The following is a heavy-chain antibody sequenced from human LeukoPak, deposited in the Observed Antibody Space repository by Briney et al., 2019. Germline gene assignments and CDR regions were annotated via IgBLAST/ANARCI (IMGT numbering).Heavy chain of an antibody. V-gene: IGHV3-48*02. CDR3: TRDPGGTYSSACDY. D-gene: IGHD3-22*01. CDR1: GFTFSTYS. Sequence: GESLRLSCAASGFTFSTYSMNWVRQAPGKGLVWVSYISSSSSAIHYADSLKGRFTISRDNDKNSLYLQMNNLRDEDTAVYYCTRDPGGTYSSACDYWGQGTLVTVSS. J-gene: IGHJ4*02. CDR2: ISSSSSAI.